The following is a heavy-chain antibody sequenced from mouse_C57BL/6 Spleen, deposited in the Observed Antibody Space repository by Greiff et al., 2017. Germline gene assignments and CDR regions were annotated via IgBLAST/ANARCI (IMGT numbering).Heavy chain of an antibody. CDR3: ARWGDGYYWYFDV. D-gene: IGHD2-3*01. Sequence: QVQLQQPGAELVKPGASVKLSCKASGYTFTSYWMHWVKQRPGRGLEWIGRIDPNSGGTKYNEKFKSKAPLTVDKPSSAAYMQLSRLTSEDSAVYYCARWGDGYYWYFDVWGTGTTVTVSS. CDR1: GYTFTSYW. CDR2: IDPNSGGT. V-gene: IGHV1-72*01. J-gene: IGHJ1*03.